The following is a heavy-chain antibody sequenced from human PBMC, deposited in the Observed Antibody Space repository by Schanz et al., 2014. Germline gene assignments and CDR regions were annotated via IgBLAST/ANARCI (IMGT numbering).Heavy chain of an antibody. J-gene: IGHJ4*02. CDR2: ISSSSSTI. CDR3: AKSQGSSFDS. Sequence: EVQLAESGGGLVQPGGSLRLSCAASGFTLSNYAMNWVRQAPGKGLEWISYISSSSSTIYHADSVKGRFTISSDNSKSTLYLQMSSLRAEDTAVYYCAKSQGSSFDSWGQGTLGTVSS. CDR1: GFTLSNYA. V-gene: IGHV3-48*01. D-gene: IGHD6-13*01.